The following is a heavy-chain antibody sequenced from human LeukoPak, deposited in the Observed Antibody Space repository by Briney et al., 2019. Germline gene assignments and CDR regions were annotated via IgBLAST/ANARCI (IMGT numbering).Heavy chain of an antibody. D-gene: IGHD6-13*01. CDR3: AREREQQLHDY. CDR1: GFTFSSYG. J-gene: IGHJ4*02. CDR2: IWYDGSNK. V-gene: IGHV3-33*08. Sequence: ALRLSCAATGFTFSSYGMHWVRQAPGKGLEWVAVIWYDGSNKYYADSVKGRFTISRDNSKNTLYLQMNSLRAEDTAVYYCAREREQQLHDYWGQGTLVTVSS.